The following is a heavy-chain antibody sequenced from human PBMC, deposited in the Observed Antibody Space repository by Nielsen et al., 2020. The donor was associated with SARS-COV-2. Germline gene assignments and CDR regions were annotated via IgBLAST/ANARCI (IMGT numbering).Heavy chain of an antibody. D-gene: IGHD5-18*01. CDR1: GFTFSSYW. J-gene: IGHJ4*02. CDR3: ARDVESGYSYGPENYFDY. CDR2: IKQDGSEK. V-gene: IGHV3-7*05. Sequence: GGSLRLSCAASGFTFSSYWMSWVRQAPGKGLEWVANIKQDGSEKYYVDSVKGRFTISRDNAKNSLYLQMNSLRAEDTAVYYCARDVESGYSYGPENYFDYWGQGTLVTVSS.